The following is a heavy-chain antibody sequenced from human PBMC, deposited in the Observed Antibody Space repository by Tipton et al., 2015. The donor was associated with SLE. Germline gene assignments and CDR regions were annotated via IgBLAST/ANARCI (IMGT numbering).Heavy chain of an antibody. Sequence: LRLSCTVSGDSVSSSTFYWGWIRQPPGKGLAWIGSSYYSGTTYYNPSLKSRVTMSVGTSKNEFSLRLTSLTAADTAVYYCARPDRYWGLGTLVTVSS. CDR1: GDSVSSSTFY. V-gene: IGHV4-39*07. CDR3: ARPDRY. CDR2: SYYSGTT. J-gene: IGHJ4*03. D-gene: IGHD1-14*01.